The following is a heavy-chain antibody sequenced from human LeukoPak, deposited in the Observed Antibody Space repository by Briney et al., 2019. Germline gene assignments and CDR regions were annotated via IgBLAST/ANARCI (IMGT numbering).Heavy chain of an antibody. V-gene: IGHV5-51*01. CDR2: IYPGDSST. CDR3: ARQPGSGTDYFDY. CDR1: GYNFFSYW. D-gene: IGHD3-10*01. J-gene: IGHJ4*02. Sequence: GESLKISCKGSGYNFFSYWIGWVRQMPGKGLEWMGIIYPGDSSTRYSPSFQGQVTISADKSISTVYLQWTSLKAPDTAMYFCARQPGSGTDYFDYWGQGTLVTVSS.